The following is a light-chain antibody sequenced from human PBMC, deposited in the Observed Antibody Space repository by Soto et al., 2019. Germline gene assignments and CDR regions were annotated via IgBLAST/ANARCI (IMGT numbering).Light chain of an antibody. J-gene: IGLJ1*01. V-gene: IGLV1-47*01. CDR3: ATWDDRLRAYV. Sequence: QSVLTQPPSASGTPGQRVTISCSGSSSNIGTYYVDWYQQLPGTAPKLLIYRNGQRPSGVPDRFSGSKSGTSASLAISGLRSEDEADYYCATWDDRLRAYVIGAGTKVTVL. CDR1: SSNIGTYY. CDR2: RNG.